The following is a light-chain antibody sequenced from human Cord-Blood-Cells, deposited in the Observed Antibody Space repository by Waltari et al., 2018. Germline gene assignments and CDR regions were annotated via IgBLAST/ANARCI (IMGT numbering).Light chain of an antibody. CDR2: KAS. J-gene: IGKJ2*03. CDR1: QSISSW. CDR3: QQYNSYHS. V-gene: IGKV1-5*03. Sequence: DIQMTQSPSTLSASAGDRVPITCRASQSISSWLAWYQQKPGKAPKLLIYKASSLESGVPSRFSGSGSGTEFTLTISSLQPDDFATYYCQQYNSYHSFGQGTKLEIK.